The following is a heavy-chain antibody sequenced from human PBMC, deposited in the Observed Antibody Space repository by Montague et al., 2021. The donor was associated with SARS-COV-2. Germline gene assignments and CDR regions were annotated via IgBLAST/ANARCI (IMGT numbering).Heavy chain of an antibody. J-gene: IGHJ4*02. CDR1: GGSIGSYY. CDR2: VHFYGSN. CDR3: ARSLDPSGAYYLPY. Sequence: SETLSLTCSVSGGSIGSYYCCWLRQPPGQGLERIWHVHFYGSNTNSSSFTRRVTISIDTTKNQFSLKLSSVTAADTAVYYYARSLDPSGAYYLPYWGQGPLVTVSS. V-gene: IGHV4-59*01. D-gene: IGHD3-10*01.